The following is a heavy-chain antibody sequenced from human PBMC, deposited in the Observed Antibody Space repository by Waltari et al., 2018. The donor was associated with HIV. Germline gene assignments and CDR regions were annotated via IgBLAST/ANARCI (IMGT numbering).Heavy chain of an antibody. Sequence: EVHLVESGGGLVQPGGSLRLSCAASGFTFSAASGFTFSSYSMNWVRQAPGKGLEWVSYISSSSSTIYYVDSVKGRFTISRDKAKNSLYLQMNSLRAEDTAVYYCARDQGYSGSPRGMDVWGQGTTVTVSS. CDR3: ARDQGYSGSPRGMDV. J-gene: IGHJ6*02. CDR2: ISSSSSTI. V-gene: IGHV3-48*01. D-gene: IGHD1-26*01. CDR1: GFTFSSYS.